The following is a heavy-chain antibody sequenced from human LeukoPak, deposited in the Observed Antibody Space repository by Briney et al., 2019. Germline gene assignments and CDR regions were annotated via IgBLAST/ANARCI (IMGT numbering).Heavy chain of an antibody. CDR2: IHYSGST. Sequence: SETLSLTCTVSGDSINNYYWTWIRQPPGKGLEWIGYIHYSGSTNYNPSLKSRVTISVDTSKNQFSLKLSSVTAADTAVYYCAGDTGSYGYYFDYWGQGTLVTVSS. CDR1: GDSINNYY. V-gene: IGHV4-59*01. D-gene: IGHD1-26*01. J-gene: IGHJ4*02. CDR3: AGDTGSYGYYFDY.